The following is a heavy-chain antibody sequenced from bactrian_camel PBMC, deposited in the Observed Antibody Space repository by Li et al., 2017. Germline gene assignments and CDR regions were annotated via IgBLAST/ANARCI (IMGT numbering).Heavy chain of an antibody. D-gene: IGHD5*01. V-gene: IGHV3S1*01. CDR1: DFTISSAW. CDR2: INSGGGST. Sequence: HVQLVESGGGSVQAGGSLRLSCVASDFTISSAWTYWVRQAPGKGLEWVSAINSGGGSTYYADSVKVRFTISRDNAKNTLYLQLNSLKTEDTAIYYCATMILGAAWYGYNYWGQGTQVTVS. CDR3: ATMILGAAWYGYNY. J-gene: IGHJ4*01.